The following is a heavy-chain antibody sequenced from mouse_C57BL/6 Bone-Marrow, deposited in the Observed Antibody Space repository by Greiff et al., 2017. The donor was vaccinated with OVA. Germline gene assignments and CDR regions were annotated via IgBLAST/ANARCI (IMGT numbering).Heavy chain of an antibody. D-gene: IGHD5-1-1*01. V-gene: IGHV3-8*01. J-gene: IGHJ2*01. CDR3: ARNTWAFDY. CDR1: GYSITSDY. Sequence: EVQRVESGPGLAKPSQPLSLTCSVTGYSITSDYWNWIRKFPGNKLEYIGYISDSGSTYYNPPLKSRISIARDTTKNQYYLQLNAVTTDDTAKFYSARNTWAFDYWGQGTTLTVSS. CDR2: ISDSGST.